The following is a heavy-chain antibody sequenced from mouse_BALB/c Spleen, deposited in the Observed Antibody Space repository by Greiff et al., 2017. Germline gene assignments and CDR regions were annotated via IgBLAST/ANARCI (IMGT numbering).Heavy chain of an antibody. CDR1: GYTFTDYE. Sequence: QVQLQQSGAELVRPGASVTLSCKASGYTFTDYEMHWVKQTPVHGLEWIGAIDPETGGTAYNQKFKGKATLTADKSSSTAYMELRSLTSEDSAVYYCTRELRRGGYLDYWGQGTTLTVSS. V-gene: IGHV1-15*01. CDR2: IDPETGGT. J-gene: IGHJ2*01. CDR3: TRELRRGGYLDY. D-gene: IGHD1-1*01.